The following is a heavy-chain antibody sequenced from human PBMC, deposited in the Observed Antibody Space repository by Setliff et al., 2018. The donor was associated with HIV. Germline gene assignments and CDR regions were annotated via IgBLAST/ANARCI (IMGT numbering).Heavy chain of an antibody. J-gene: IGHJ5*02. D-gene: IGHD3-16*01. CDR1: GDSISSGSYY. CDR2: IHTTGSA. Sequence: SETLSLTCSVSGDSISSGSYYWSWIRLPAGKGLEWIGQIHTTGSANYNPSLKSRVTISMDTSKNQFSLNLNSVTATDTAVYYCAKRTFGSGRLDPWGQGTLVTVSS. CDR3: AKRTFGSGRLDP. V-gene: IGHV4-61*09.